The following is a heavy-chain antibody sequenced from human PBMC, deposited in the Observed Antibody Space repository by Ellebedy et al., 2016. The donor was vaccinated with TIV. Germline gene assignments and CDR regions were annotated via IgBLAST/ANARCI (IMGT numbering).Heavy chain of an antibody. CDR2: ISAYNGNT. J-gene: IGHJ4*02. D-gene: IGHD1-14*01. V-gene: IGHV1-18*04. CDR1: GYTFTSYG. Sequence: ASVKVSXXASGYTFTSYGISWVRQAPGQGLEWMGWISAYNGNTNYAQKLQGRVTMTTDTSTSTAYMELRSLRSDDTAVYYCARSYNPTRDFDYWGQGTLVTVSS. CDR3: ARSYNPTRDFDY.